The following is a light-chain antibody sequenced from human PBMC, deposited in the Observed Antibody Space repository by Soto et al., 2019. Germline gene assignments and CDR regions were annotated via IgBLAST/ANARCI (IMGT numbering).Light chain of an antibody. CDR3: QQYGSSPLT. J-gene: IGKJ4*01. V-gene: IGKV3-20*01. CDR2: GAS. Sequence: EIVLTQSAGTLSLSPGERATLSCRARQSVSTSYLAWYQQKPGQAPRLLIDGASSRATGIPDRFSGSGSGTDFTLTISRLEPEDFAVYYCQQYGSSPLTFGGGTKVELK. CDR1: QSVSTSY.